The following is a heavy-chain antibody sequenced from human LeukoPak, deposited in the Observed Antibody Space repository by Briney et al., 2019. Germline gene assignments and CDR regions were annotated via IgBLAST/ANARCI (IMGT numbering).Heavy chain of an antibody. V-gene: IGHV3-23*01. CDR3: ARDAAPIVVVPAAILRYYYYYMDV. J-gene: IGHJ6*03. Sequence: GGSLRLSCAASGFTFSSYAMSWVRQAPGKGLEWVSAISGSGGSTYYADSVKGRFTISRDNSKNTLYLQMTSLRAEDTAVYYCARDAAPIVVVPAAILRYYYYYMDVWGKGTTVTVSS. CDR2: ISGSGGST. CDR1: GFTFSSYA. D-gene: IGHD2-2*01.